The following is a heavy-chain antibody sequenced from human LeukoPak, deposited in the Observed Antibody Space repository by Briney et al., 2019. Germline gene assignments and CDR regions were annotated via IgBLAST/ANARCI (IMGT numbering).Heavy chain of an antibody. J-gene: IGHJ4*02. D-gene: IGHD1-26*01. CDR1: GYSFTSYG. V-gene: IGHV1-8*03. CDR3: ARVIVGGPYYFDY. CDR2: MNPNSGNT. Sequence: ASVKVSCKASGYSFTSYGISWVRQAPGQGLEWMGWMNPNSGNTGYAQKFQGRVTITRNTSISTAYMELSSLRSEDTAVYYCARVIVGGPYYFDYWGQGTLVTVSS.